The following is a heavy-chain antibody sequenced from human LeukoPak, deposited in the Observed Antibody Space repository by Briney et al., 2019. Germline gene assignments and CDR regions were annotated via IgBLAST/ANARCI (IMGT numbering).Heavy chain of an antibody. CDR2: IKEEGSEK. CDR1: GFIFSSYW. D-gene: IGHD2-2*01. Sequence: GGSLRLSCAASGFIFSSYWMSCVRQAPGKGLEGVAHIKEEGSEKYYVDSVKGRFTISRDNAKNSLYLQTNSLRAEDTAVYYCARRALRYCSSTSCPAQYYGVDVGGKGTTVTVSS. J-gene: IGHJ6*04. V-gene: IGHV3-7*03. CDR3: ARRALRYCSSTSCPAQYYGVDV.